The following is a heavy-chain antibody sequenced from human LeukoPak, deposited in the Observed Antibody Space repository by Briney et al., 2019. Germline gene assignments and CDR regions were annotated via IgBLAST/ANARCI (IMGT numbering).Heavy chain of an antibody. D-gene: IGHD7-27*01. CDR2: IYSGGTT. V-gene: IGHV3-53*01. Sequence: GGSLRLSCAASGFTITNYYMSWVRQVPGKGLEWVSVIYSGGTTYYADSVKGRFTISRDNSNSTVSLQMNSLRVDDTVVYYCARASWGYDFDCWGQGTLVTVSS. CDR3: ARASWGYDFDC. CDR1: GFTITNYY. J-gene: IGHJ4*02.